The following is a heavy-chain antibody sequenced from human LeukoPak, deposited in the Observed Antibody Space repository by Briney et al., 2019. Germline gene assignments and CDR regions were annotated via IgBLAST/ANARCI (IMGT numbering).Heavy chain of an antibody. CDR2: INHSGST. D-gene: IGHD2-15*01. CDR1: GGSFSGYY. J-gene: IGHJ4*02. Sequence: SETLSLTCAVYGGSFSGYYWSWIRQPPGKGLEWIGEINHSGSTNYNPSLKSRVTISRDTSKNQFSLKLSSVTAADTAVYYCASQYCSGGSCYQIDYWGQGTLVTVSS. V-gene: IGHV4-34*01. CDR3: ASQYCSGGSCYQIDY.